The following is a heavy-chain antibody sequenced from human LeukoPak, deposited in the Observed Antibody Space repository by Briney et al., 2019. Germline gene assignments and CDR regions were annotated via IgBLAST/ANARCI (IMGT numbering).Heavy chain of an antibody. J-gene: IGHJ4*02. CDR2: IYYSGST. V-gene: IGHV4-59*01. CDR1: GGSISSYY. D-gene: IGHD5-24*01. Sequence: PSETLSLTCTVSGGSISSYYWSWIRQPPGKGLEWIGYIYYSGSTNYNPSLKSRVTISVDTSKNQFSLKLSSVTAADTAVYYCARGPGMATSDYWGQGTLVTVSS. CDR3: ARGPGMATSDY.